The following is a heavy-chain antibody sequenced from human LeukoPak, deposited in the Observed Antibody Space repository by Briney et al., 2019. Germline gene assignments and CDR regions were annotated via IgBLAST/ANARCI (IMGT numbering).Heavy chain of an antibody. CDR2: ISSSSTYI. Sequence: PGGSLRLSCAASGFTFSTYSMNWVRQAPGKGLEWVSSISSSSTYIYYADSVSGRFTISRDNAKNSLYLQMNSLRAEDTAVYYCARGGTYYDILTGYYYYYYMDVWGKGTTVTISS. CDR3: ARGGTYYDILTGYYYYYYMDV. V-gene: IGHV3-21*06. CDR1: GFTFSTYS. J-gene: IGHJ6*03. D-gene: IGHD3-9*01.